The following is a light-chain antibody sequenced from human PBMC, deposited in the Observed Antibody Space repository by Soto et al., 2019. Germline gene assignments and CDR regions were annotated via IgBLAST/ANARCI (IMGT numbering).Light chain of an antibody. V-gene: IGLV2-14*01. Sequence: QSALTQPASVSGSPGQSITISCTGTSSDIGGAYNYVSWYQQHPGKAPKLMIYEVSNRPSGVSDRFSGSKSGNTASLTITGLQAEDEDDYYCSSYTSGSTLVVFGGGTQLTVL. CDR1: SSDIGGAYNY. CDR2: EVS. CDR3: SSYTSGSTLVV. J-gene: IGLJ2*01.